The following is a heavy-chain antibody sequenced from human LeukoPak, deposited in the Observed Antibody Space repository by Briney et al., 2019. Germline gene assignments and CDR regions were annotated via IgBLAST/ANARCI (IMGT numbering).Heavy chain of an antibody. CDR3: ARGGYYGSGNDFRFDP. CDR1: GGSISSYY. V-gene: IGHV4-59*01. J-gene: IGHJ5*02. D-gene: IGHD3-10*01. CDR2: IYYSGST. Sequence: SETLSLTCTVSGGSISSYYWSWIRQPPGKGLEWIGYIYYSGSTNYKPSLKGRVTISVDTSKNQFSLKLSSVTAADTAVYYCARGGYYGSGNDFRFDPWGQGTLVTVSS.